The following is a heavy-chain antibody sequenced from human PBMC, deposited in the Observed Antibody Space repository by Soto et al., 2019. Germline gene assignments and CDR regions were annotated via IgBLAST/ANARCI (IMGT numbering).Heavy chain of an antibody. CDR3: ARGGDDFWSGYLIYYFDY. Sequence: GASVKVSGKASGYTFTGYYMHWVRQAPGRGLEWMGWINPNSGGTNYAQKFQGWVTMTRDTSISTAYMELSRLRSDDTAVYYCARGGDDFWSGYLIYYFDYWGQGTLVTVSS. V-gene: IGHV1-2*04. CDR1: GYTFTGYY. J-gene: IGHJ4*02. D-gene: IGHD3-3*01. CDR2: INPNSGGT.